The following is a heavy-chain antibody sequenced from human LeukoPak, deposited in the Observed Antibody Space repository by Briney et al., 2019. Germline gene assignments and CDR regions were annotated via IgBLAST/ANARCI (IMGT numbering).Heavy chain of an antibody. CDR1: GYTFTSYY. Sequence: GASVKVSCKASGYTFTSYYMHWVRQAPGQGLEWMGIINPSGGSTSYAQKFQGRVTMTRDTSTSTVYMELSSLRSEDTAVYYCARDATVIAAAVYGAFDIWGQGTMVTVSS. CDR3: ARDATVIAAAVYGAFDI. CDR2: INPSGGST. V-gene: IGHV1-46*01. D-gene: IGHD6-13*01. J-gene: IGHJ3*02.